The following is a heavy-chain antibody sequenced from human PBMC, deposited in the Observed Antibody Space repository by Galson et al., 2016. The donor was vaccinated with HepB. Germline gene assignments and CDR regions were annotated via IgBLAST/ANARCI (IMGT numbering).Heavy chain of an antibody. Sequence: SLRLSCAASGFTFSSFGMHWVRQAPGKGLEWVAVIWYDGSNKYYADSVKGRFTISRDNSKNTLYLQMNSLTAEDTAVYYCARDPPYTAAAGRGDYWGQGTLVTVSS. V-gene: IGHV3-33*01. D-gene: IGHD6-13*01. J-gene: IGHJ4*02. CDR1: GFTFSSFG. CDR3: ARDPPYTAAAGRGDY. CDR2: IWYDGSNK.